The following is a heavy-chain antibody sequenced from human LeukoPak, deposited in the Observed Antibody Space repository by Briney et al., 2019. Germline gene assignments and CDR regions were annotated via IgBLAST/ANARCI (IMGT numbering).Heavy chain of an antibody. CDR1: GGTFSSYA. D-gene: IGHD3-3*01. Sequence: SVKVSCKASGGTFSSYAISWVRQAPGQGLEWMGGIIPIFGTANYAQKFQGRVTITADESTSTAYMELSSLRSEDTAVYYCARARADGRFLKWFYDYWGQGTLVTVSS. CDR3: ARARADGRFLKWFYDY. V-gene: IGHV1-69*13. CDR2: IIPIFGTA. J-gene: IGHJ4*02.